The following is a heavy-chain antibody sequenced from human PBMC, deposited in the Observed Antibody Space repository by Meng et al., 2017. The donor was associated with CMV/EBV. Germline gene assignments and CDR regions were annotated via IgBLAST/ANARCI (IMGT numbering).Heavy chain of an antibody. CDR1: GGSFSGYY. D-gene: IGHD2-15*01. CDR2: INHSGST. Sequence: VALRQWGAGLLQPSETLSLTFAVYGGSFSGYYWSWIRQPPGKGLEWIGEINHSGSTNYNPSLKSRVTISVDTSKNQFSLKLSSVTAADTAVYYCASSLTYPDYWGQGTLVTVSS. V-gene: IGHV4-34*01. J-gene: IGHJ4*02. CDR3: ASSLTYPDY.